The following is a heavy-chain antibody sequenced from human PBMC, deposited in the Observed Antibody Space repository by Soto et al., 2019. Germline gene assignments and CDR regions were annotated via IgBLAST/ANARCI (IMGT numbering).Heavy chain of an antibody. CDR1: GYSFTSYW. J-gene: IGHJ6*02. CDR2: IYPGDSDT. D-gene: IGHD6-19*01. Sequence: GESLKISCKGSGYSFTSYWIGWVRQMPGKGLEWMGIIYPGDSDTRYSPSFQGQVTISADKSISTAYLQWSSLKASDTAMYYCARRVVAGRYSYYYYGMDVWGQGTTVTVSS. CDR3: ARRVVAGRYSYYYYGMDV. V-gene: IGHV5-51*01.